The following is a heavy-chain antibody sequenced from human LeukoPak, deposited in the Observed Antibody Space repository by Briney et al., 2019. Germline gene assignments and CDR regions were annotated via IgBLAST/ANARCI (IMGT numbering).Heavy chain of an antibody. J-gene: IGHJ4*02. CDR1: GFTFNNYA. V-gene: IGHV3-23*01. Sequence: GGSLRLSCAASGFTFNNYAMSWVRQAPGKGLEWVSGIGGSAYGGAYYADSVKGRFTISRDNSRSMVYLQMSSLTAEDTGIYYCAKDRTREPAPSHFNYWGRGTLVTVS. CDR2: IGGSAYGGA. CDR3: AKDRTREPAPSHFNY. D-gene: IGHD1-1*01.